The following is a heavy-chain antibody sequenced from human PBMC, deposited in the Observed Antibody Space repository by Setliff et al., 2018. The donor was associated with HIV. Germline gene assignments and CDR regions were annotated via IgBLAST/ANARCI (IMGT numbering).Heavy chain of an antibody. CDR1: GVSISSSVEY. J-gene: IGHJ4*02. Sequence: PSETLSLTCTVSGVSISSSVEYWGWIRQSPGKGLEWIGAISYTVTTYYNRSLKRRVTISADTSKNRFSLRLRSVTAADTALYYCARASSFFDTTGYFYDPSFDSWGQGTLVTVSS. CDR2: ISYTVTT. V-gene: IGHV4-39*07. CDR3: ARASSFFDTTGYFYDPSFDS. D-gene: IGHD3-22*01.